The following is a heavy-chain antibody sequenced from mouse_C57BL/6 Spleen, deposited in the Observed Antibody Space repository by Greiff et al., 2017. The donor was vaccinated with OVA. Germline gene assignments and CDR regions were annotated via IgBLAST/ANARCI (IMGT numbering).Heavy chain of an antibody. CDR2: IHPNSGST. V-gene: IGHV1-64*01. D-gene: IGHD1-1*01. CDR1: GYTFTSYW. CDR3: ARERYYGSSYVFDY. Sequence: QVQLQQPGAELVKPGASVKLSCKASGYTFTSYWMHWVKQRPGQGLEWIGMIHPNSGSTNYNEKFKSKATLTVDKSSSTAYMQLSSLTSEDSAVYYCARERYYGSSYVFDYWGQGTTLTVSS. J-gene: IGHJ2*01.